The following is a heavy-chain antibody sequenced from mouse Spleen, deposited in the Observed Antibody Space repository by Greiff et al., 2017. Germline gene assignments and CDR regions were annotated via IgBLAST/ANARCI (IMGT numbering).Heavy chain of an antibody. V-gene: IGHV1-69*01. CDR1: GYTFTSYW. D-gene: IGHD2-4*01. CDR3: AKVYDYDDYFDY. CDR2: IDPSDSYT. Sequence: QVQLQQPGAELVMPGASVKLSCKASGYTFTSYWMHWVKQRPGQGLEWIGEIDPSDSYTNYNQKFKGKATLTVDKSSSTAYMQLSSLTSEDSAVYYCAKVYDYDDYFDYWGQGTTLTVSA. J-gene: IGHJ2*01.